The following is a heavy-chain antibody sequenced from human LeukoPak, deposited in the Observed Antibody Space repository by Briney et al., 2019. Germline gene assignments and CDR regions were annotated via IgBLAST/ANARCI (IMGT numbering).Heavy chain of an antibody. CDR1: GGSVSSGSYY. CDR2: IYYSGSI. V-gene: IGHV4-61*01. CDR3: ARGRRQQLAGDY. Sequence: SETLSLTCTVSGGSVSSGSYYWSWIRQPPGKGLEWIGYIYYSGSINYNPSLKSRVTISVDTSKNQFSLKLSSVTAADTAVYYCARGRRQQLAGDYWGQGTLVTVSS. D-gene: IGHD6-13*01. J-gene: IGHJ4*02.